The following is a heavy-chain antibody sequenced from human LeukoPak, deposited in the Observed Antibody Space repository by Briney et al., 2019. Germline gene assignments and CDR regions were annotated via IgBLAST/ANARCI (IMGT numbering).Heavy chain of an antibody. Sequence: GGSLRLSCAASGFTFSSYSMNWVRQAPGKGLEWVSSISSSSSYIYYADSVKGRFTISRDNAKNSLYLQMNSLRAEDTAVYYCARGPYRYGSGGETFDYWGQGTLVTVSS. CDR3: ARGPYRYGSGGETFDY. V-gene: IGHV3-21*01. D-gene: IGHD3-10*01. CDR1: GFTFSSYS. J-gene: IGHJ4*02. CDR2: ISSSSSYI.